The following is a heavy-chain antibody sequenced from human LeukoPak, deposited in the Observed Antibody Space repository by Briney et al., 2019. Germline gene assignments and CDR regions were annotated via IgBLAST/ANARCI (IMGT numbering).Heavy chain of an antibody. D-gene: IGHD3-10*01. Sequence: PGGSLRLSCAASGFPFSNYWMHWVRQAPGKGLVWVSRINSDGSSTDNADSVKGRFTNSRDNAKNTLYLQMNSLRAEDTAVYYCARGEVYGSGKTDYWGQGTLVTVS. CDR3: ARGEVYGSGKTDY. J-gene: IGHJ4*02. V-gene: IGHV3-74*01. CDR1: GFPFSNYW. CDR2: INSDGSST.